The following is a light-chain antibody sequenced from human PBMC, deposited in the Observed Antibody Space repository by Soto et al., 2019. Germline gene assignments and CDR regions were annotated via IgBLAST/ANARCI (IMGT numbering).Light chain of an antibody. CDR1: QSVADNH. V-gene: IGKV3-20*01. CDR2: DAS. Sequence: EVVLTQSPGTLSLSAGERATLSCRGSQSVADNHLAWYQQKPGQAPRLLIYDASTRAAGIPDRFSGSGSGTDYTLTISRLEPEDFGVYFCHHYTRSPIFTFGPGTTVD. J-gene: IGKJ3*01. CDR3: HHYTRSPIFT.